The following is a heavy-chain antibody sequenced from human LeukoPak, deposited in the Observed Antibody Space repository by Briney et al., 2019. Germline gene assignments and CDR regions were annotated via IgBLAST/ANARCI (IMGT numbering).Heavy chain of an antibody. CDR3: ARTRFPYYRLSVADYYHMDV. CDR1: GGTFSNYV. V-gene: IGHV1-69*06. J-gene: IGHJ6*03. D-gene: IGHD3-10*01. CDR2: IIPIFGTT. Sequence: GASVKVSCKASGGTFSNYVISWVRQAPGQGLEWMGGIIPIFGTTNYAQKFQGRVTNNADKSTSTVYIESSLRSEDTAVYYCARTRFPYYRLSVADYYHMDVWGKGTTVTVSS.